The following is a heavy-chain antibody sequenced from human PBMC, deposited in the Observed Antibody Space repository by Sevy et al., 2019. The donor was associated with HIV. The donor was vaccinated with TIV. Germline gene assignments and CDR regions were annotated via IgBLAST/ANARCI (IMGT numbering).Heavy chain of an antibody. D-gene: IGHD4-17*01. CDR2: INHSGST. J-gene: IGHJ4*02. Sequence: TLSLTCAVYGGSFSGYYWSWIRQPPGKGLEWIGEINHSGSTNYNPSLKSRVTISVDTSKNQFSLKLSSVTAADTAVYYCARGLGNYGDYWGQGTLVTVSS. V-gene: IGHV4-34*01. CDR1: GGSFSGYY. CDR3: ARGLGNYGDY.